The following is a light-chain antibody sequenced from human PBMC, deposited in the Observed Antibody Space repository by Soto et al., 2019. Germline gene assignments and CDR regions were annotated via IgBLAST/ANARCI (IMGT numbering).Light chain of an antibody. CDR2: DAS. CDR1: QSISCW. J-gene: IGKJ1*01. CDR3: RQYNSYSRT. V-gene: IGKV1-5*01. Sequence: DIRMTQSHSTMSASVGDRVTITSRASQSISCWLAWSQQKPGKAPKLLIYDASSLESGVPSRFSGSGSGTEFTLTISSLEPDDFATSYCRQYNSYSRTFGQGTKVQIK.